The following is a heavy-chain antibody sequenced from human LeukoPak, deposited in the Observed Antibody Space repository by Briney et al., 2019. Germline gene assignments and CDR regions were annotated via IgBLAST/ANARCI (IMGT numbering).Heavy chain of an antibody. Sequence: PSETLCLTCAVYGGSFSGYYWSWIRQPPGKVLEWIGEINHSGSTNYNPSLKSRVTISVDTSKNQFSLKLSSVTAADTAVYYCARGIVVVVDAFDIWGQGTMVTVSS. D-gene: IGHD3-22*01. CDR3: ARGIVVVVDAFDI. CDR2: INHSGST. J-gene: IGHJ3*02. CDR1: GGSFSGYY. V-gene: IGHV4-34*01.